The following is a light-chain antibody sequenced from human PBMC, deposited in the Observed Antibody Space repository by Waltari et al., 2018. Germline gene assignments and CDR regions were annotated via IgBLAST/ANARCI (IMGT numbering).Light chain of an antibody. Sequence: QSALTQPASVSGSPGQSITISCTGTSNDVGGYNYVSWYQQYPGKAPKLMIYEVTNLPSGVSNRFSGSKSGNTASLTISGLQAEDEADYYCNSYTSTYTYVFGTGTKVTVL. J-gene: IGLJ1*01. V-gene: IGLV2-14*01. CDR2: EVT. CDR1: SNDVGGYNY. CDR3: NSYTSTYTYV.